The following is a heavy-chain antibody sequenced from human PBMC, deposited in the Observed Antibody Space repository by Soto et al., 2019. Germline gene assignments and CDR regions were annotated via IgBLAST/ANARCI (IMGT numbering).Heavy chain of an antibody. CDR2: INHSGST. CDR1: GGSFSGYY. V-gene: IGHV4-34*01. J-gene: IGHJ6*03. Sequence: SETLSLTCAVYGGSFSGYYWSWIRQPPGKGLEWIGEINHSGSTNYNPSLKSRVTVSVDTSKNQFSLKLSSVTAADTAVYYCASTASYYYMDVWGKGTTVTVSS. CDR3: ASTASYYYMDV.